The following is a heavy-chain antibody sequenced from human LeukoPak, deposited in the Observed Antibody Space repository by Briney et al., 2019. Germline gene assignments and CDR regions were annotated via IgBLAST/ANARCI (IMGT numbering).Heavy chain of an antibody. J-gene: IGHJ4*02. D-gene: IGHD2-15*01. Sequence: ASVKVSYKASGYTFTTYGITWVRQAPGQGLRWMGWISPYNGNTNYAQNFQGRVTMTTDTSTSTAHTEVRSLRSDDTAVYYCARGPYCSGGTCYSQYFDYWGQGSLVTVST. CDR3: ARGPYCSGGTCYSQYFDY. V-gene: IGHV1-18*01. CDR1: GYTFTTYG. CDR2: ISPYNGNT.